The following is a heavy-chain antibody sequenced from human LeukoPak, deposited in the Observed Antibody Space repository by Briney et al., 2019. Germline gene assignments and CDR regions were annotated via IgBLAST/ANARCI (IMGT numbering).Heavy chain of an antibody. CDR3: AKDPGDGDYVSSFFDY. D-gene: IGHD4-17*01. CDR2: IKQDGSEK. V-gene: IGHV3-7*03. J-gene: IGHJ4*02. CDR1: GFTFSSYW. Sequence: GGSLRLSCAASGFTFSSYWMSWVRQAPGKGLEWVANIKQDGSEKYYVGSVKGRFTISGDNAKNSLYLQMNSLRAEDTALYYCAKDPGDGDYVSSFFDYWGQGTLVTVSS.